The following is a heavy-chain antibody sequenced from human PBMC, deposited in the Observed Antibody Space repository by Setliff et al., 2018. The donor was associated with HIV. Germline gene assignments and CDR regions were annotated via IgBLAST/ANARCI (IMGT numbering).Heavy chain of an antibody. V-gene: IGHV1-18*01. D-gene: IGHD1-26*01. CDR1: GYSFINYG. J-gene: IGHJ5*02. CDR2: ISAYNGNT. CDR3: ARARLQGIVTAVGPRDNCLDP. Sequence: VKVSCKASGYSFINYGISWVRQAPGQGLEWMGWISAYNGNTDYAPRFLGRVTMTTDTFTSTAYMELRSLTSDDTAVYYCARARLQGIVTAVGPRDNCLDPWGQGTRVTVSS.